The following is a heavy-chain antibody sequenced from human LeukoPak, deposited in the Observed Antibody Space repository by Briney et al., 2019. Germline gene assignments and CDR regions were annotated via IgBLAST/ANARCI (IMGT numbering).Heavy chain of an antibody. V-gene: IGHV3-21*04. CDR2: ISSSSSYI. CDR3: VKDALVVPVSMGPPEVDY. Sequence: GSLRLSCAASGFTFSSYSMNWVRQAPGKGLEWVSSISSSSSYIYYADSVKGRFTISRDNSKNTLSLQMNSLRAEDTAVYYCVKDALVVPVSMGPPEVDYWGQGTLVTVSS. CDR1: GFTFSSYS. J-gene: IGHJ4*02. D-gene: IGHD2/OR15-2a*01.